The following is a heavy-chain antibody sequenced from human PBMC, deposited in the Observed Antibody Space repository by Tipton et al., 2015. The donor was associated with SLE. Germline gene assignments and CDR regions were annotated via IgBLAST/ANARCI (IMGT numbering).Heavy chain of an antibody. V-gene: IGHV4-34*01. J-gene: IGHJ6*03. D-gene: IGHD2-2*01. CDR2: INHSGST. CDR1: GGSFSGYY. Sequence: TLSLTCAVYGGSFSGYYWSWIRQPPGKGLEWIGEINHSGSTNYNPSLKSRVTISVDTSQNQFSLKLTSVTAADTAVYHCARVAEWGSTSPRPDKYYCIDVWGKGTTVPVSS. CDR3: ARVAEWGSTSPRPDKYYCIDV.